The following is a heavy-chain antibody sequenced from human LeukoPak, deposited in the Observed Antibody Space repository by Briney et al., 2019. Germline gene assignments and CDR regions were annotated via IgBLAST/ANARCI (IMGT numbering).Heavy chain of an antibody. Sequence: ASVKVSCKASGGTFSSYTISWVRQAPGQGLEWMGRIIPILGIANYAQKFQGGVTITADKSTSTAYMELSSLRSEDTAVYYCARDAGRSTFGGVIVPPYFDYWGQGTLVTVSS. J-gene: IGHJ4*02. CDR3: ARDAGRSTFGGVIVPPYFDY. CDR1: GGTFSSYT. CDR2: IIPILGIA. D-gene: IGHD3-16*02. V-gene: IGHV1-69*04.